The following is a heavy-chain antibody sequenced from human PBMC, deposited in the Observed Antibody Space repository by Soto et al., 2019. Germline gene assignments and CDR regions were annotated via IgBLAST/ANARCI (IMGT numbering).Heavy chain of an antibody. Sequence: QVQLVQTGAEVKKPGASVKVSCKASGYTFTNYVITWVRQAPGQGLEWKGRTSAYNGNTNSPQSTKGRVTISADTSPNTAYMEFRSLNSYDTAVYCCARGVTAGLNDYWGQGTLVTVSS. V-gene: IGHV1-18*01. CDR2: TSAYNGNT. D-gene: IGHD4-4*01. CDR3: ARGVTAGLNDY. CDR1: GYTFTNYV. J-gene: IGHJ4*02.